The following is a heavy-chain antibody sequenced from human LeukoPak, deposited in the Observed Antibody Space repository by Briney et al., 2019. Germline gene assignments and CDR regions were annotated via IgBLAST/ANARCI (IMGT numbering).Heavy chain of an antibody. V-gene: IGHV4-34*01. Sequence: SETLSLTCAVYGGSFSGYYWSWIRQPPGKGLEWIGEINHSGSTNYNPSLKSRVTISVDTSKNQFSLKLSSVTAADTAVYYCAGRLWFGELLFEGYYFDYWGQGTLVTVSS. J-gene: IGHJ4*02. CDR2: INHSGST. D-gene: IGHD3-10*01. CDR1: GGSFSGYY. CDR3: AGRLWFGELLFEGYYFDY.